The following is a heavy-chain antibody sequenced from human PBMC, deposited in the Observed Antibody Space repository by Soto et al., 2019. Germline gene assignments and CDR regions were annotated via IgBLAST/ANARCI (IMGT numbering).Heavy chain of an antibody. Sequence: GASVKVSCKASGYTFTSYYMHWVRQAPGQGLEWMGIINPSGGSTSYAQKFQGRVTMTRDTSTSTVYMELSSLRSEDTAVYYCARQTGIAEGKEIFYYGMDVWGQGTTVTVSS. D-gene: IGHD6-13*01. CDR2: INPSGGST. CDR3: ARQTGIAEGKEIFYYGMDV. V-gene: IGHV1-46*01. CDR1: GYTFTSYY. J-gene: IGHJ6*02.